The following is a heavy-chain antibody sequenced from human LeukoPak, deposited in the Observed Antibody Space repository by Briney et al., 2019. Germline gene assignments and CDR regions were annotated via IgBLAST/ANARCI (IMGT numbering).Heavy chain of an antibody. V-gene: IGHV4-61*08. D-gene: IGHD5-12*01. J-gene: IGHJ4*02. CDR1: GGSISSGGYY. CDR3: ARGDLVDRISGYDY. CDR2: IYYSGST. Sequence: SETLSLTCTVSGGSISSGGYYWSWIRQPPGKGLEWIGYIYYSGSTNYNPSLKSRVTISVDTSKNQFSLKLSSVTAADTAVYYCARGDLVDRISGYDYWGQGTLVTVSS.